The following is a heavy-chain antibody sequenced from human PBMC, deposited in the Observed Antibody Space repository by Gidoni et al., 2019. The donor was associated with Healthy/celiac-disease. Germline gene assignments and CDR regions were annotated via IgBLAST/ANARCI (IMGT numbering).Heavy chain of an antibody. CDR2: IYSVGST. J-gene: IGHJ5*02. V-gene: IGHV3-53*01. CDR1: GFTVTSNY. D-gene: IGHD3-10*01. CDR3: ARDLGPSEGFGESLGFDP. Sequence: EVQLVESGGGLIQPGGSLRLSCAASGFTVTSNYMGWVRQAPGKGLEWVSVIYSVGSTYYADSVKGRFTISRDNSKNTLYLQMNSLRAEDTAVYYCARDLGPSEGFGESLGFDPWGQGTLVTVSS.